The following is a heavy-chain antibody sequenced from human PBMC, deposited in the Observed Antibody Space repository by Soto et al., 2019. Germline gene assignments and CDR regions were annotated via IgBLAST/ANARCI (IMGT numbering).Heavy chain of an antibody. CDR1: GYTFTSYY. CDR2: IDPSGGGT. J-gene: IGHJ5*02. CDR3: ARDRVDCSGGNCWRSVEDT. Sequence: ASVKVSCKASGYTFTSYYMHWVRQAPGQGLEWVGIIDPSGGGTSYAQKFQGRLTMTRDTSTSTVYMELSSLRSEDTAVYYCARDRVDCSGGNCWRSVEDTWGQGTLVTVSS. D-gene: IGHD2-15*01. V-gene: IGHV1-46*01.